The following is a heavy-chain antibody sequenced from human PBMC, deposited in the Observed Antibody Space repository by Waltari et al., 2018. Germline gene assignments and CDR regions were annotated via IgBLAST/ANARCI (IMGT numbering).Heavy chain of an antibody. Sequence: QVRMQESGPGLVNPSGTLSLTCGISGASMRSSHLWSWLRQPPGQGLEWIGELYYTGTTFYNPSLKNRVNISVDKSNNKFSLRLTSVTAADTAVYFCARGQLVGASLLDLWGQGTLVTVSS. D-gene: IGHD1-26*01. CDR3: ARGQLVGASLLDL. J-gene: IGHJ5*02. CDR1: GASMRSSHL. CDR2: LYYTGTT. V-gene: IGHV4-4*02.